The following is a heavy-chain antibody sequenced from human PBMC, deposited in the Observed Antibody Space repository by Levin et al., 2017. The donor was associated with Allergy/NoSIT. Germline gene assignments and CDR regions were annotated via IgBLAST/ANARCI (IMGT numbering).Heavy chain of an antibody. CDR2: ISKSGSDI. CDR3: AREYLAVAGTRTQDY. J-gene: IGHJ4*02. Sequence: GGSLRLSCVASGFTFTSYSMNWVRQAPGKGLEWVSSISKSGSDIHYADSVKGRFTISRDNAKNSLYLQMNSLRAEDTAVYFCAREYLAVAGTRTQDYWGQGTLVTVSS. CDR1: GFTFTSYS. D-gene: IGHD6-19*01. V-gene: IGHV3-21*01.